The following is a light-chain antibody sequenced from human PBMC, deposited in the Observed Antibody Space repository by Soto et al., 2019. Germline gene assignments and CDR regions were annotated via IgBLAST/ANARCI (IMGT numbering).Light chain of an antibody. J-gene: IGLJ2*01. CDR1: SSEVGGYEY. CDR3: CSYAAGQTLV. Sequence: QSALTQPRSVSGSPGQSVTISCSGTSSEVGGYEYVSWYQQHPDKAPTLIIYHVAQRPSGVPDRFSASKSGTTASLTISGLQAEDEAEYFCCSYAAGQTLVFGGGTKLTVL. V-gene: IGLV2-11*01. CDR2: HVA.